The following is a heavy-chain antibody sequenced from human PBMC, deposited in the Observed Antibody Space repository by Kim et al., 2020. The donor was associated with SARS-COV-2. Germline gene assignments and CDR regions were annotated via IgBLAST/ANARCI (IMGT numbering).Heavy chain of an antibody. CDR3: ARDEGYCSGGSCYGDY. D-gene: IGHD2-15*01. Sequence: SVKGRFTISRDNSKNTLYLQMNSLRAEDTAVYYCARDEGYCSGGSCYGDYWGQGTLVTVSS. V-gene: IGHV3-30*07. J-gene: IGHJ4*02.